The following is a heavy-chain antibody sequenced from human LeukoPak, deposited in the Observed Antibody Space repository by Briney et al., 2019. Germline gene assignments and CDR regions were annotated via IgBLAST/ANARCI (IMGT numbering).Heavy chain of an antibody. Sequence: ASVKVSCKASGYTFTSYYMHWVRQAPGQGLEWMGIINPSGGSTSYAQKFQGRVTMTRDTSTSTVYMELSSLRSEDTAVYYCARDRYRYCSSTSCSNNWFDPWGQGTLVTVSS. V-gene: IGHV1-46*01. CDR1: GYTFTSYY. D-gene: IGHD2-2*01. CDR2: INPSGGST. J-gene: IGHJ5*02. CDR3: ARDRYRYCSSTSCSNNWFDP.